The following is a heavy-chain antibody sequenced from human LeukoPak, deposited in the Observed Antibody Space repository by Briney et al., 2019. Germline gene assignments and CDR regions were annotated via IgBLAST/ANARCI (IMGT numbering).Heavy chain of an antibody. CDR2: IKSKTDGGTT. Sequence: GGSLRLSCAASGFIFSNYEMNWVRQAPGKGLEWVGRIKSKTDGGTTDYAAPVKGRFIISRDDSKNTLYLQMNSLKTEDTAVYYCTTLRFLEYLLFDYYYMDVWGKGTTVTVSS. D-gene: IGHD3-3*01. CDR3: TTLRFLEYLLFDYYYMDV. V-gene: IGHV3-15*01. J-gene: IGHJ6*03. CDR1: GFIFSNYE.